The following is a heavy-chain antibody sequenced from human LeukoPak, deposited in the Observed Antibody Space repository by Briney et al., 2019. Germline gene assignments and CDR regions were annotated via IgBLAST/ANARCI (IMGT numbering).Heavy chain of an antibody. CDR2: LVLKHGIT. Sequence: ASVKVSCKASGVSFRRDTFTWLRQAPGQGLEWIGGLVLKHGITNYAQALKGRITPNADESTSTAYMELRSLTSNDTAVYYCARDRPDTPASVFEAWGQGSLVIVSS. V-gene: IGHV1-69*16. J-gene: IGHJ5*02. CDR3: ARDRPDTPASVFEA. D-gene: IGHD2-15*01. CDR1: GVSFRRDT.